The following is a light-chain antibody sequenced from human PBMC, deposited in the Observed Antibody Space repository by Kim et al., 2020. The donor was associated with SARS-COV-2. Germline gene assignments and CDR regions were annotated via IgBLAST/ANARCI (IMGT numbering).Light chain of an antibody. CDR3: QQLNDYPYT. J-gene: IGKJ2*01. CDR1: QGIRSH. V-gene: IGKV1-9*01. CDR2: AAS. Sequence: SSGGDRITITCRASQGIRSHLAWYQQKPGKAPKLLIYAASTLQGGVPSRFSGSGSGTEFTLTISSLQPEDFATYSCQQLNDYPYTFGQGTKLEI.